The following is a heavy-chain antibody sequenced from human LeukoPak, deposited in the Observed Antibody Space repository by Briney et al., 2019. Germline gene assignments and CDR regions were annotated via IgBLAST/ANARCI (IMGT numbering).Heavy chain of an antibody. CDR1: GGSISSGDYY. V-gene: IGHV4-30-4*01. J-gene: IGHJ6*02. D-gene: IGHD5-18*01. CDR2: IYYSGST. CDR3: AREHTAWNYYYGMDV. Sequence: SQTLSLTCTVSGGSISSGDYYWSWIRQPPGKGLGWIGYIYYSGSTYYNPSLKSRVTISVDTSKNQFSLKLSSVTAADTAVYYCAREHTAWNYYYGMDVWGQGTTVTVSS.